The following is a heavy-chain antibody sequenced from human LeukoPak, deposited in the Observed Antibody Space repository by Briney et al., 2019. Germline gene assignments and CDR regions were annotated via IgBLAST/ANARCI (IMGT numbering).Heavy chain of an antibody. Sequence: KTSETLSLTCAVYGGSFSGYYWSWIRQPPGKGLEWIGEINHSGSTNYNPSLKSRVTISVDTSKNQFSLKLSSVTAADTAVYYCASLRIQLWLLSPGREFDYWGQGTLVTVSS. J-gene: IGHJ4*02. CDR3: ASLRIQLWLLSPGREFDY. CDR2: INHSGST. CDR1: GGSFSGYY. V-gene: IGHV4-34*01. D-gene: IGHD5-18*01.